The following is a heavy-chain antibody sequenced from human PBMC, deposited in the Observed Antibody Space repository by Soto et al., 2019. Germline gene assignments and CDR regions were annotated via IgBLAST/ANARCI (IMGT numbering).Heavy chain of an antibody. CDR2: IIPIFGTA. Sequence: GASVKVSCKASGGTFSSYAISWVRQAPGQGLEWMGGIIPIFGTANYAQKFQGRVTITADESTSTAYMELSSLRSEDTAVYYCARSLHDYFPRHYYYYGMDVWGQGTTVTVSS. V-gene: IGHV1-69*13. J-gene: IGHJ6*02. D-gene: IGHD3-16*02. CDR1: GGTFSSYA. CDR3: ARSLHDYFPRHYYYYGMDV.